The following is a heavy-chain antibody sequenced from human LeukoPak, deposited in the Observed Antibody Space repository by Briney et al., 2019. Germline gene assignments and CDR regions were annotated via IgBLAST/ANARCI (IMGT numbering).Heavy chain of an antibody. Sequence: KPSETLSLTCTVSGGSISSYYWSWIRQPAGKGLEWIGSIYYSGSTYYNPSLKSRVTISVDTSRNQFSLKLSSVTAADTAVYYCAKTEWGFGEFAFDYWGQGTLVTVSS. CDR1: GGSISSYY. J-gene: IGHJ4*02. CDR2: IYYSGST. CDR3: AKTEWGFGEFAFDY. D-gene: IGHD3-10*01. V-gene: IGHV4-4*07.